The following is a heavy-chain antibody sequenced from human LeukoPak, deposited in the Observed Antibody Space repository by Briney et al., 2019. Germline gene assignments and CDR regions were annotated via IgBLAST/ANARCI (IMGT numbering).Heavy chain of an antibody. D-gene: IGHD3-22*01. CDR1: GFTLTTYT. J-gene: IGHJ3*02. CDR2: ISSRSTYI. CDR3: ASSYFDNSLHAYDI. V-gene: IGHV3-21*01. Sequence: GGSLRLSCAASGFTLTTYTINWVRQAPGKGLEWVSSISSRSTYIFYADSVKGRFTISRDNAKNSLFLHMSSLRAEDTAVYFCASSYFDNSLHAYDIWGQGTMVTVSS.